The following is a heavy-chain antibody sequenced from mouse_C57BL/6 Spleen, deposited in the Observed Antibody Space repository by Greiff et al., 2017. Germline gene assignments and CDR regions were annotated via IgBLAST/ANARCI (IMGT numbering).Heavy chain of an antibody. CDR1: GYAFSSYW. V-gene: IGHV1-80*01. CDR3: ARRSNYVDYAMDY. D-gene: IGHD2-5*01. Sequence: QVQLQQSGAELVKPGASVKISCKASGYAFSSYWMNWVKQRPGKGLEWVGQIYPGDGDTNYNGKFKGKATLTADKSSSTAYMQLSSLTSEDSAVYFCARRSNYVDYAMDYWGQGTSVTVSS. CDR2: IYPGDGDT. J-gene: IGHJ4*01.